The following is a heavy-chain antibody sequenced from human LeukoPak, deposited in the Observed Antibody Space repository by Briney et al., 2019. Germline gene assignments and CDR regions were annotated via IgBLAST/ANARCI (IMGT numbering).Heavy chain of an antibody. J-gene: IGHJ3*02. CDR3: ARALVPRAFDI. CDR1: GFTFSSYS. D-gene: IGHD6-6*01. Sequence: QSGGSLRPSCAASGFTFSSYSMNWVRQAPGKGLEWVSYISSSSSTIYYADSVKGRFTISRDNAKNSLYLQMNSLRAEDTAVYYCARALVPRAFDIWGQGTMVTVSS. CDR2: ISSSSSTI. V-gene: IGHV3-48*01.